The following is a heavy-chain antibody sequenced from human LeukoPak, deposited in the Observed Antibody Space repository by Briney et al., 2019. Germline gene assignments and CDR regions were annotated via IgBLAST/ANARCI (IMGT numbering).Heavy chain of an antibody. CDR2: IYSGGST. CDR1: GFTVSSNY. Sequence: GGSLRLSCAASGFTVSSNYMSWVRQAPGKGLEWVSIIYSGGSTYYADSVKGRFTISRDNSKNTLYLQMNNLRAEDTAVYYCARRIYSSGWLDYYYYGMDVWGQGTTVTVSS. J-gene: IGHJ6*02. CDR3: ARRIYSSGWLDYYYYGMDV. D-gene: IGHD6-19*01. V-gene: IGHV3-53*01.